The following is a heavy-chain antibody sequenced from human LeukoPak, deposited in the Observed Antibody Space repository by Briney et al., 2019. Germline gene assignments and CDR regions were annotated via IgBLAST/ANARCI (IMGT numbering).Heavy chain of an antibody. CDR3: ARRLSSTPLYDF. CDR2: IYPGDSDT. J-gene: IGHJ4*02. V-gene: IGHV5-51*01. CDR1: GYTFTSFW. D-gene: IGHD2-2*01. Sequence: GESLKISCKGSGYTFTSFWIGWVRQMPGKGLEWVGIIYPGDSDTRYSSSFQGQVTISADKSISTAYLQWSSLKASDTAMYYCARRLSSTPLYDFWGQGTLVTVSS.